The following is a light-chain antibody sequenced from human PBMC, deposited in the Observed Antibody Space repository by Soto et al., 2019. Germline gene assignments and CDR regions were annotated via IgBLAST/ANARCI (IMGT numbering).Light chain of an antibody. J-gene: IGKJ2*01. V-gene: IGKV3-11*01. CDR1: RNISNY. Sequence: EIVLTQSPATLSLSPGERATLSCRASRNISNYLAWYQQKPGQPPRLLIYDASNRATDIPARFSGSGSGTYFTLTISSLEPEDFAVYYCQQRGYWYTFGQGTKLEIK. CDR2: DAS. CDR3: QQRGYWYT.